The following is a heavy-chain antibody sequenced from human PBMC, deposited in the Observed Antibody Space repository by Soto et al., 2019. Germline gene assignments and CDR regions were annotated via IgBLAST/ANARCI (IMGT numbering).Heavy chain of an antibody. CDR2: LYWDDDK. Sequence: QITLKESGPTLVKPTQTLTLTCTFSGFSLSTSGVGVGWIRQPPGKALEWLAFLYWDDDKRYSPSLKSRLTITKDTSKNPVVLTMTNMDNVDTATYYCAHRPPDGYIDYWGQGTLVTVSS. CDR1: GFSLSTSGVG. J-gene: IGHJ4*02. CDR3: AHRPPDGYIDY. V-gene: IGHV2-5*02.